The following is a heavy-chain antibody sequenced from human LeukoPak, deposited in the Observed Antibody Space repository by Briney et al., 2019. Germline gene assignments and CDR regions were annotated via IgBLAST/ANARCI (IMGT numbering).Heavy chain of an antibody. CDR1: GGTFSSYA. V-gene: IGHV1-69*01. CDR2: IIPIFGTA. J-gene: IGHJ4*02. CDR3: ANSGGGYDPFDY. D-gene: IGHD5-12*01. Sequence: SVKVSCKASGGTFSSYANSWVRQAPGQGLEWMGGIIPIFGTANYAQKFQGRVTITADESTSTAYMELSSLRSEDTAVYYCANSGGGYDPFDYWGQGTLVTVSS.